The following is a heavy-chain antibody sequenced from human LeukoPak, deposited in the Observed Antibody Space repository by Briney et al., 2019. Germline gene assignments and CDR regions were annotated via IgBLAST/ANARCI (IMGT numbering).Heavy chain of an antibody. Sequence: GGSLRLSCAASGFTISTYWMNWGRQAPGKGLEWVASIREDGSDYVASMKGRFAISRDNAKNSLYLEMNSLRAEDTALYYCASDDNWGDFNYWGQGTLVTVSS. CDR1: GFTISTYW. D-gene: IGHD7-27*01. CDR2: IREDGS. CDR3: ASDDNWGDFNY. V-gene: IGHV3-7*01. J-gene: IGHJ4*02.